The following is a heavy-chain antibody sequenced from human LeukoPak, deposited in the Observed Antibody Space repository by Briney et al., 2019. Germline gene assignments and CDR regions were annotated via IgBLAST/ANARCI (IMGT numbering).Heavy chain of an antibody. CDR2: IWYDGSNK. CDR3: ASIAVAGTFDY. J-gene: IGHJ4*02. V-gene: IGHV3-33*01. Sequence: GGSLRLSCAASGFTFSSYGMHWVRQAPGKGLERVAVIWYDGSNKYYADSVKGRFTISRDNSKNTLYLQMNSLRAEDTAVYYCASIAVAGTFDYWGQGTLVTVSS. D-gene: IGHD6-19*01. CDR1: GFTFSSYG.